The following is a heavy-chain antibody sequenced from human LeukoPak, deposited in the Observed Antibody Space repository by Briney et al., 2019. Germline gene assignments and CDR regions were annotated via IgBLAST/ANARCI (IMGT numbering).Heavy chain of an antibody. Sequence: ASVKVSCKASRYTFTSYDINWVRQATGQGLEWMGWMNPNSGNTGYAQKFQGRVTMTRNTSISTAYMELSSLRSEDTAVYYCARGVFYGDYVGDYYYMDVWGKGTTVTVSS. D-gene: IGHD4-17*01. J-gene: IGHJ6*03. V-gene: IGHV1-8*01. CDR3: ARGVFYGDYVGDYYYMDV. CDR1: RYTFTSYD. CDR2: MNPNSGNT.